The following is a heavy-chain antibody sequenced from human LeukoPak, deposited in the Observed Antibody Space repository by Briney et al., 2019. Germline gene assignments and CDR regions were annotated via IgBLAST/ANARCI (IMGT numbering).Heavy chain of an antibody. V-gene: IGHV3-23*01. CDR1: GFTFDDYG. J-gene: IGHJ6*03. CDR2: ISGSSGST. Sequence: GGSLRLSCAASGFTFDDYGMSWVRQAPGKGLEWVSSISGSSGSTEYADSVKGRFTISRDNSKNTLNLQMNSLRAEDTAVYYCAKGSSSSGPYYYYYMDVWGKGTTVTVSS. CDR3: AKGSSSSGPYYYYYMDV. D-gene: IGHD6-6*01.